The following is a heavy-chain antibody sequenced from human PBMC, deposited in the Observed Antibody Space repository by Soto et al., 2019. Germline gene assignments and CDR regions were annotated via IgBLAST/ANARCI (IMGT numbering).Heavy chain of an antibody. D-gene: IGHD2-8*01. CDR2: IRGSADST. Sequence: EVQLLESGGGFIHPGGSLRLSCAASGFSFSSFAMNWVRQAPGKGLEWGSIIRGSADSTFYADSVKGRFTIARDNSKRTLYLQINSLRAEDTAVYYCAKTRGAMIYAISVYGMDVWGQGTTGTVSS. V-gene: IGHV3-23*01. J-gene: IGHJ6*02. CDR3: AKTRGAMIYAISVYGMDV. CDR1: GFSFSSFA.